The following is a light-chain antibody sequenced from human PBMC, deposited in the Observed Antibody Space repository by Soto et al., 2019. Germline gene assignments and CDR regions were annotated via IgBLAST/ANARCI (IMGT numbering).Light chain of an antibody. V-gene: IGKV1-5*03. CDR3: QQYNSYQYT. CDR2: KAS. J-gene: IGKJ2*01. Sequence: DIQMTQSPSTLSASVGDRVIITCRASQSISSWLAWYQQKPGKAPKLLIYKASSLEGGIPSRFSGSGSETEFTLTISSLQPEDFATYYCQQYNSYQYTLGQGTKLEIK. CDR1: QSISSW.